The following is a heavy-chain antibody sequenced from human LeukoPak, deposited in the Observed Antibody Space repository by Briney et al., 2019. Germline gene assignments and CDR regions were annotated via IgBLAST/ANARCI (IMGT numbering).Heavy chain of an antibody. CDR1: GFTFSDYS. CDR2: ISTVSTYT. Sequence: GGSLRLSCAPSGFTFSDYSMNWVRQAPGKGLEWVASISTVSTYTFYADSVKGRFTISRDNSKNTLYLQMNSLRAEDTAVYYCAGGGGNPLWGQGTLVTVSS. CDR3: AGGGGNPL. J-gene: IGHJ4*02. D-gene: IGHD3-16*01. V-gene: IGHV3-21*04.